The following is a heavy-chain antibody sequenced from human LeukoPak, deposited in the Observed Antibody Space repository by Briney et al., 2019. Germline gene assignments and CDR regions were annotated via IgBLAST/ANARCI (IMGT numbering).Heavy chain of an antibody. Sequence: SVKVSCKASGGTFSSYTISWVRQAPGQGLEWMGRIFPILGIANYAPKFQGRVTITADKSTSTAYMELSSLRSEDTAVYYCAVTRVGATYDAFDIWGQGTMVTVSS. CDR1: GGTFSSYT. V-gene: IGHV1-69*02. CDR3: AVTRVGATYDAFDI. D-gene: IGHD1-26*01. J-gene: IGHJ3*02. CDR2: IFPILGIA.